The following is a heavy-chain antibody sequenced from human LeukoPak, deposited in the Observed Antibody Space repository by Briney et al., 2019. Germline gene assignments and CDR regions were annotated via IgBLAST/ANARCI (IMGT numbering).Heavy chain of an antibody. V-gene: IGHV3-15*07. CDR3: ITPPPYSAQ. CDR2: IKPKTDGETT. CDR1: GLTFSGNS. D-gene: IGHD2-21*01. Sequence: PGGSLRLSCEASGLTFSGNSMNWVRQAPGKGLEWVGRIKPKTDGETTEYAAPVEDRFSISRDDSKSMMYLQMNSLKTEDTAVYYCITPPPYSAQGGQGTLVTVSS. J-gene: IGHJ4*02.